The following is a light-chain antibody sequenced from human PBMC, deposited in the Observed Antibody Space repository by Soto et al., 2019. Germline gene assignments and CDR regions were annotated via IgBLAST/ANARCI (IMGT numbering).Light chain of an antibody. J-gene: IGLJ1*01. CDR1: SSDVGGYNY. CDR2: EVS. V-gene: IGLV2-14*01. Sequence: QSALTQPASVSGSPGPSITISCTGTSSDVGGYNYVSWYQQQSGKAPKLIIHEVSNRPSGVSSRFSGSKSGNTASLTISGLQAEDEADYYCDSYTSSRAYVFGIGTKVTV. CDR3: DSYTSSRAYV.